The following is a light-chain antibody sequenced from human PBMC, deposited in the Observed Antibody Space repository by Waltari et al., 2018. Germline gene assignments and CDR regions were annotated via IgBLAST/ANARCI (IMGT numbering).Light chain of an antibody. CDR3: SAWDDNLNGVI. V-gene: IGLV1-44*01. J-gene: IGLJ2*01. Sequence: QSVLTQPPSASGTPGQRVTISCSGSTSNIGSNTVSWYQQLPGTVPKLLIYTDDQRPSGVPDRFSGSKSGTSASLAISGPQSEDEAHYHCSAWDDNLNGVIFGGGTKLTVL. CDR1: TSNIGSNT. CDR2: TDD.